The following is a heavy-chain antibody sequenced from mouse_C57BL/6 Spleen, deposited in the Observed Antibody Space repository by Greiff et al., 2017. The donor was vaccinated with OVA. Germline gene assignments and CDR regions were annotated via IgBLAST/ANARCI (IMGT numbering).Heavy chain of an antibody. Sequence: DVHLVESGPGLVKPSQSLSLTCSVTGYSITSGYYWNWIRQFPGNKLEWMGYISYDGSNNYNPSLKNRISITRDTSKNQFFLKLNSVTTEDTATYYCARELGLYAMDYWGQGTSVTVSS. D-gene: IGHD4-1*01. V-gene: IGHV3-6*01. CDR3: ARELGLYAMDY. CDR1: GYSITSGYY. CDR2: ISYDGSN. J-gene: IGHJ4*01.